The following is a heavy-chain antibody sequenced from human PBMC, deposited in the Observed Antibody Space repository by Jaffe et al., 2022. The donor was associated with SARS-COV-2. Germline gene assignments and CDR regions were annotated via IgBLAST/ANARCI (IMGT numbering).Heavy chain of an antibody. CDR2: MNPNSGNT. Sequence: QVQLVQSGAEVKKPGASVKVSCKASGYTFTSYDINWVRQATGQGLEWMGWMNPNSGNTGYAQKFQGRVTMTRNTSISTAYMELSSLRSEDTAVYYCARGGYCSSTSCSRDFDYWGQGTLVTVSS. CDR3: ARGGYCSSTSCSRDFDY. D-gene: IGHD2-2*01. CDR1: GYTFTSYD. V-gene: IGHV1-8*01. J-gene: IGHJ4*02.